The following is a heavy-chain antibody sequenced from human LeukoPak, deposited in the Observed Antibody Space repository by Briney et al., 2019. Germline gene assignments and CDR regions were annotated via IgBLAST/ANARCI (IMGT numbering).Heavy chain of an antibody. D-gene: IGHD2-21*01. CDR3: ARPSVAYCGGDCYLGAFDI. Sequence: SVRVSCKASGGTFSSYAISWVRQAPGQGLEWMGGIIPIFGTANCAQKFQGRVTITADESTSTAYMELSSLRSEDTAVYYCARPSVAYCGGDCYLGAFDIWGQGTMVTVSS. CDR2: IIPIFGTA. V-gene: IGHV1-69*13. CDR1: GGTFSSYA. J-gene: IGHJ3*02.